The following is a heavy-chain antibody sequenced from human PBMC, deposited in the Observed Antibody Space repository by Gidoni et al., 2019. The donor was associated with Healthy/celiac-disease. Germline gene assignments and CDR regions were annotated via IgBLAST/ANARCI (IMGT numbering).Heavy chain of an antibody. CDR1: GGSISSYY. CDR3: ARVTYYDFWSGYSDYYGMDV. V-gene: IGHV4-59*01. J-gene: IGHJ6*02. CDR2: IYYSGST. Sequence: QVQLQASGPGLVKPSETLSLTCTVSGGSISSYYWRWIRQPPGKGLELIGYIYYSGSTNYNPSLKSRVTISVDTSKNQFSLKLSSVTAADTAVYYCARVTYYDFWSGYSDYYGMDVWGQGTTVTVSS. D-gene: IGHD3-3*01.